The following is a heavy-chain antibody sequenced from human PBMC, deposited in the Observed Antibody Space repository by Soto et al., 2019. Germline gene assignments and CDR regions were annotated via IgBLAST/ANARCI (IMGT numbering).Heavy chain of an antibody. J-gene: IGHJ4*02. V-gene: IGHV3-66*01. CDR2: IYSGGST. D-gene: IGHD4-17*01. CDR1: GFTVSSNY. CDR3: ARGKYGDYVDY. Sequence: PGGSLRLSCAASGFTVSSNYMSWVRQAPGKGLEWVSVIYSGGSTYYADSVKGRFTISRDNSKNTLYLQMNSLRAEDTAVYYCARGKYGDYVDYWGQGTLVTVSS.